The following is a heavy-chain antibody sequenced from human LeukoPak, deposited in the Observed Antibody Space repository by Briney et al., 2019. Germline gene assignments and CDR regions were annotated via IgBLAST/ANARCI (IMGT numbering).Heavy chain of an antibody. CDR3: EIGRGYCSGGSCYSGGY. CDR2: ISWDGGST. D-gene: IGHD2-15*01. J-gene: IGHJ4*02. Sequence: TGGSLRLSCAASGFTFDDYAMHWVRQAPGKGLEWVSLISWDGGSTYYADSVKGRFTISRDNSKNSLYLQMNSLRAEDTALYYCEIGRGYCSGGSCYSGGYWGQGTLVTVSS. V-gene: IGHV3-43D*03. CDR1: GFTFDDYA.